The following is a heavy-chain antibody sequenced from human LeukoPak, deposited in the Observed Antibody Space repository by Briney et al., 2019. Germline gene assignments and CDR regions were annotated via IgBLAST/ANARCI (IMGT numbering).Heavy chain of an antibody. Sequence: GGSLRLSCTASGFTFSSYGMHWVRQAPGKGLEWVAVISYDGSNKYYADSVKGRFTISRDNSKNTLYLQMNSLRAEDTAVYYCAKATVGAEDYWGRGTLVTVSS. CDR2: ISYDGSNK. D-gene: IGHD1-26*01. J-gene: IGHJ4*02. CDR3: AKATVGAEDY. CDR1: GFTFSSYG. V-gene: IGHV3-30*18.